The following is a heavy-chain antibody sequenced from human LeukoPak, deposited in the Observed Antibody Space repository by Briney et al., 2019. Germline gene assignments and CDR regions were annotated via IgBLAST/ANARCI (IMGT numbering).Heavy chain of an antibody. V-gene: IGHV1-18*01. CDR2: ISAYNGNT. Sequence: ASVKVSCKASGYTFTSYGISWVRQAPGQGLEWMGWISAYNGNTNYAQKLQGRVTMTTDTSTSTAYMELRSLRSDDTAVYYCARATHDIQLMYSMDVWGQGTTVTVSS. CDR3: ARATHDIQLMYSMDV. D-gene: IGHD5-24*01. J-gene: IGHJ6*02. CDR1: GYTFTSYG.